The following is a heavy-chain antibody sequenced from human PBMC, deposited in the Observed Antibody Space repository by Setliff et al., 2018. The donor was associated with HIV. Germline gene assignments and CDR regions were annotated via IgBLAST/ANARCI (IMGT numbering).Heavy chain of an antibody. D-gene: IGHD3-3*01. CDR2: IYHTGST. V-gene: IGHV4-38-2*01. J-gene: IGHJ4*02. CDR1: GFTFSSYS. Sequence: ESLKISCAASGFTFSSYSMNWVRQAPGKGLEWIGSIYHTGSTYYKPSLKNRVTISVDTSKNQFSLRLSSVAAGDTAVYYCARSIVPVASGYYYFEYWGQGTLVTVSS. CDR3: ARSIVPVASGYYYFEY.